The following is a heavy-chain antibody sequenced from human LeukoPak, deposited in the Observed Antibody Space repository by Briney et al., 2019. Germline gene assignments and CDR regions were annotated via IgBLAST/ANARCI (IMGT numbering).Heavy chain of an antibody. Sequence: PGRSLRLSCAASGFTFSSYAMHWVRQAPGKGLEYVSAISSNGGSTYYANSVKGRFTISRDNSKNTLYLQMGSLRAEDMAVYYCARAGGFGSYVYYFDYWGQGTLVTVSS. CDR2: ISSNGGST. CDR1: GFTFSSYA. J-gene: IGHJ4*02. D-gene: IGHD1-26*01. V-gene: IGHV3-64*01. CDR3: ARAGGFGSYVYYFDY.